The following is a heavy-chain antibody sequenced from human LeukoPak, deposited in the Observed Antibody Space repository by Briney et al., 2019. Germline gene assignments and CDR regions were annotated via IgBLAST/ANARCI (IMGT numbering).Heavy chain of an antibody. Sequence: PGGSLRLSCAASGFTFNSNWMTWVRQAPGKGLEWVANIKEDGSEKYYVDSVKGRFTISRDNAKNSLYLQMNSLRAEDTAIYYCAKAPYDFWSSYYRYFDYWGQGTLVTVSS. J-gene: IGHJ4*02. CDR3: AKAPYDFWSSYYRYFDY. CDR2: IKEDGSEK. D-gene: IGHD3-3*01. CDR1: GFTFNSNW. V-gene: IGHV3-7*03.